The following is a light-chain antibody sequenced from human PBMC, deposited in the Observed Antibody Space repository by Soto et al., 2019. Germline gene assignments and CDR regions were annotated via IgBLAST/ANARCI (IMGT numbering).Light chain of an antibody. Sequence: EIVMTQSPATMSVSPGESGTHSCRASQNVGSNLAWYQQKPGQAPRLIMYGASIRATGIPARFSGSGSGTEFTLTISSLQSEDFAVYYCQQYSQWPPWTFGQGTKVDIK. CDR2: GAS. CDR1: QNVGSN. V-gene: IGKV3-15*01. CDR3: QQYSQWPPWT. J-gene: IGKJ1*01.